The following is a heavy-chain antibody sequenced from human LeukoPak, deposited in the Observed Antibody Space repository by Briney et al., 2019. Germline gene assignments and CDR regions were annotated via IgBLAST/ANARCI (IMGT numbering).Heavy chain of an antibody. Sequence: SGGSLRLSCAASGFTFSSYAMHWVHQAPGTGLEWVAVISYDGSNKYCADSVKGRFTISRDNSKTTLYLQMSSLRSEDTAVYYCARGSVAAAGANYYYGMDVWGQGTTVTVSS. CDR2: ISYDGSNK. CDR1: GFTFSSYA. V-gene: IGHV3-30*03. J-gene: IGHJ6*02. CDR3: ARGSVAAAGANYYYGMDV. D-gene: IGHD6-13*01.